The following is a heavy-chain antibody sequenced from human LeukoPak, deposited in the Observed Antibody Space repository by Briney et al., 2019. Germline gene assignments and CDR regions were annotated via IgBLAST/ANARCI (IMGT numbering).Heavy chain of an antibody. CDR3: ANQGGDILTGYPSGDY. D-gene: IGHD3-9*01. CDR1: GFTFSSYA. Sequence: GGSLRLSCAASGFTFSSYAMSWVRQAPGKGLEWVSAISGSGGGTYYADSVKGRFTISRDNSKNTLYLQMNSLRAEDTAVYYCANQGGDILTGYPSGDYWGQGTLVTVSS. V-gene: IGHV3-23*01. J-gene: IGHJ4*02. CDR2: ISGSGGGT.